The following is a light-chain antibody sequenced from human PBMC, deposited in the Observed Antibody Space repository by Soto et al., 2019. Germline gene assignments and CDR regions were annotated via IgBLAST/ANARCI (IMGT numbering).Light chain of an antibody. V-gene: IGKV3-11*01. CDR1: QSVSSY. CDR2: DAS. J-gene: IGKJ5*01. CDR3: QQRFNWQVT. Sequence: EILLTHPPAALSLSPGERATLSCRASQSVSSYLAWYQQKPGQAPRLLIYDASNRATGIPARFSGSGSGTDFTLTISSLEPEDFAVYYCQQRFNWQVTFGQGTRLEIK.